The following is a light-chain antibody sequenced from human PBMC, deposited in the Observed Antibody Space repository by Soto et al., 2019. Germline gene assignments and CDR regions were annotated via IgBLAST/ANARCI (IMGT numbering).Light chain of an antibody. CDR3: SSYTSSSPCV. J-gene: IGLJ1*01. CDR2: EVS. CDR1: SSDVGGYKY. Sequence: QSALTQPASVSGSPGQSITISCTGTSSDVGGYKYVSWYQQHPGKAPKLMIYEVSNRPSGVSNRFSGSKSGNMASLTISGLQAEDEADYYCSSYTSSSPCVFGTGTKLTVL. V-gene: IGLV2-14*01.